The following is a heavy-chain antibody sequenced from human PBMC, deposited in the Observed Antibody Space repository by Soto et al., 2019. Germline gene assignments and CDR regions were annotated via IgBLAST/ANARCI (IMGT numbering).Heavy chain of an antibody. CDR2: IWYDGSYK. D-gene: IGHD3-9*01. Sequence: PGGSLRLSCAASGFTFSRYGIHWVRQAPGKGLEWVANIWYDGSYKYYADSVKGRFTISRDNSKNTLYLQMNSLSAEDTAVYYCARDQSYRRDWYYFDYWGQGTPVTVSS. CDR1: GFTFSRYG. V-gene: IGHV3-33*01. J-gene: IGHJ4*02. CDR3: ARDQSYRRDWYYFDY.